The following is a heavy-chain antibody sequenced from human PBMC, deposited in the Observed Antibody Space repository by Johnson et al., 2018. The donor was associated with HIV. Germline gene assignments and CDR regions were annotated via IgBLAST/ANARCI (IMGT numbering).Heavy chain of an antibody. Sequence: EVLLLESGGGLVQPGGSLRLSCAASGFTVSSDYISWVRQAPGKGLEWVSVIYSGGSTYYADSVKGRFTISRDNSKNTLYLQMNSLRAEDTAVYYCARDVDKDAFDIWGQGTMVTVSS. CDR3: ARDVDKDAFDI. V-gene: IGHV3-66*01. J-gene: IGHJ3*02. CDR2: IYSGGST. D-gene: IGHD5-12*01. CDR1: GFTVSSDY.